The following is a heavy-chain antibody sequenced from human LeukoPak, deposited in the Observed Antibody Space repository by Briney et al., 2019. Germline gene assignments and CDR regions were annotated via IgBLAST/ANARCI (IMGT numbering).Heavy chain of an antibody. J-gene: IGHJ4*02. D-gene: IGHD5-12*01. V-gene: IGHV3-74*01. CDR2: INSDGSST. CDR3: VREGRVSGYDFDY. CDR1: GFSFSSYG. Sequence: PGGSLRLSCEASGFSFSSYGMHWVRQAPGKGLVWVSRINSDGSSTTYADSVKGRLTISRDNAKNTLYLQMNSLRAEDTAVYYCVREGRVSGYDFDYWGQGTLVTVSS.